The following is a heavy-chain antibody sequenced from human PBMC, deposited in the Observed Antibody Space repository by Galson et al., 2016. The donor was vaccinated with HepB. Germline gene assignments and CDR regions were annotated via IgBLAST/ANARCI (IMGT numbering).Heavy chain of an antibody. Sequence: QSGAEVKKAGESLQISCKGSGYTFASYWIGWVRQMPGKGLEWMGSIYPGDFDIRYGPSFKGHVTISVDTTIRTAYWQWSGLVASDTAMYYCEGSLTGSSDLWGAIDKYYAMDVWGQGAAVIV. V-gene: IGHV5-51*01. CDR3: EGSLTGSSDLWGAIDKYYAMDV. CDR2: IYPGDFDI. CDR1: GYTFASYW. J-gene: IGHJ6*02. D-gene: IGHD6-6*01.